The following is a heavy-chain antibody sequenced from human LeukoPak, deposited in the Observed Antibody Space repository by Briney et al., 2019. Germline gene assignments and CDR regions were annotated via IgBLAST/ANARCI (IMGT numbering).Heavy chain of an antibody. J-gene: IGHJ4*02. D-gene: IGHD3-22*01. Sequence: PGGSLRLSCAASGFTFSSYSMNWVRQAPGKGLEWVSYISSSSSTIYYADSVKGRFTISRDNAKNSLYLQMNSLRAEDTAVYYCARETEAYYDSSGTFDYWGQGTLVTVSP. V-gene: IGHV3-48*01. CDR3: ARETEAYYDSSGTFDY. CDR2: ISSSSSTI. CDR1: GFTFSSYS.